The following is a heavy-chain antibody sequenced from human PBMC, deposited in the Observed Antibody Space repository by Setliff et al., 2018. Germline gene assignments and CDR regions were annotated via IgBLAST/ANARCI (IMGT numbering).Heavy chain of an antibody. V-gene: IGHV3-21*01. CDR2: ISSSSSYI. CDR3: AKNWATAHHCYYGMDV. J-gene: IGHJ6*02. CDR1: GFTFSSYA. D-gene: IGHD2-21*02. Sequence: GGSLRLSCAASGFTFSSYAMNWVRQAPGKGLEWVSSISSSSSYIYYADSVKGRFTISRDNAKNSLYLQMNSLRAEDTAVYYCAKNWATAHHCYYGMDVWGQGTTVTVSS.